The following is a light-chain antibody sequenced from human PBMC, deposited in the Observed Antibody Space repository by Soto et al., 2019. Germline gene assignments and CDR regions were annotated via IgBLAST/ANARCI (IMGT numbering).Light chain of an antibody. J-gene: IGKJ3*01. CDR2: DAS. Sequence: EIVLTQSPATLSLSPGERATLSCRASQSISSYLAWYQQKPGQAPRLLIYDASNRATGIPARFSGSGSGTDFTLTTSSLEPEDFAVYYCQHRSNWPLYTFGPGTKVDIK. CDR3: QHRSNWPLYT. V-gene: IGKV3-11*01. CDR1: QSISSY.